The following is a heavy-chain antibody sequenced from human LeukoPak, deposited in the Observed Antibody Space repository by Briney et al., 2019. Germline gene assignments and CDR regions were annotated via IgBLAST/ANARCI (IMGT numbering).Heavy chain of an antibody. J-gene: IGHJ6*03. V-gene: IGHV1-18*01. CDR1: GYTFTSYG. D-gene: IGHD5-12*01. CDR3: ARDTITPEGHYYMDV. Sequence: APVKVSCKASGYTFTSYGISWVRQAPGQGLEWMGWISAYNGNTNYAQKLQGRVTMTTDTSTSTAYMELRSLRSDDTAVYYCARDTITPEGHYYMDVWGKGTTVTVSS. CDR2: ISAYNGNT.